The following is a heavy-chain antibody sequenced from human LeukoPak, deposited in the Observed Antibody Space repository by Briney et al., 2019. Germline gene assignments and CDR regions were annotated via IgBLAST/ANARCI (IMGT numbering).Heavy chain of an antibody. Sequence: ASVKVSCKISDYTFSSDGFTWVRQAPGKGLEWMGWINAYNGNKNYAPKFQGRVTLTTDTSTNTAYMDLRSLRSDDTAICYCANRGQQLYDYWGQGTLVTVSS. CDR3: ANRGQQLYDY. V-gene: IGHV1-18*01. D-gene: IGHD6-13*01. CDR1: DYTFSSDG. J-gene: IGHJ4*02. CDR2: INAYNGNK.